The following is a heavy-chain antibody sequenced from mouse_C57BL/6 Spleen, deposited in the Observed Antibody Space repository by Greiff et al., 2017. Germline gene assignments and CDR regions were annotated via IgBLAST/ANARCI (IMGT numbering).Heavy chain of an antibody. J-gene: IGHJ3*01. CDR1: GFTFSDFY. Sequence: EVKVVESGGGLVQSGRSLRLSCATSGFTFSDFYMEWVRQAPGKGLEWIAASRNKANDYTTEYSASVKGRFIVSRDTSQSILYLQMNALRAEDTAIYYCARDAGYYGGGFAYWGQGTLVTVSA. D-gene: IGHD1-2*01. CDR3: ARDAGYYGGGFAY. V-gene: IGHV7-1*01. CDR2: SRNKANDYTT.